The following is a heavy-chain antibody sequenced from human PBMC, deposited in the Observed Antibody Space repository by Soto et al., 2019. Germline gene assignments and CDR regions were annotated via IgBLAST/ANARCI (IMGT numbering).Heavy chain of an antibody. D-gene: IGHD3-16*01. Sequence: QITLKESGPSLVEPTQTLTLTCTFSGFSFTTGGAGVGWIRQHPGKALEWLALIYWNDVKRYSPSLKSRLTITKDTSKTEVVLTMTNIDPVDTATYFCVHRLGASTTSGGPIDICGLGTMVIVSS. CDR2: IYWNDVK. CDR1: GFSFTTGGAG. J-gene: IGHJ3*02. CDR3: VHRLGASTTSGGPIDI. V-gene: IGHV2-5*01.